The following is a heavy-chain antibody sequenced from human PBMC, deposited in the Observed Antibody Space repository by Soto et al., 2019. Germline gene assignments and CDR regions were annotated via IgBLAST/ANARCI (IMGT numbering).Heavy chain of an antibody. V-gene: IGHV3-74*01. CDR1: GFTFSSYW. D-gene: IGHD3-22*01. Sequence: GGSLRLSCAASGFTFSSYWMHWVCQAPGKGLVWVSRINSDGSSTSYADSVKGRFTISRDNAKNTLYLQMNSLRAEDTAVYYCARDPALSITMIVVANAFDIWGQGTMVTVSS. CDR2: INSDGSST. J-gene: IGHJ3*02. CDR3: ARDPALSITMIVVANAFDI.